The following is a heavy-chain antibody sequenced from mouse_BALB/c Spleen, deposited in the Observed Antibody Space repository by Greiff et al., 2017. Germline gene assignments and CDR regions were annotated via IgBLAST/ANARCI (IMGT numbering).Heavy chain of an antibody. Sequence: EVKVVESGGGLVQPGGSRKLSCAASGFTFSSFGMHWVRQAPEKGLEWVAYISSGSSTIYYADTVKGRFTISRDNPKNTLFLQMTSLRSEDTAMYYCARGYYGSSTGFAYWGQGTLVTVSA. CDR3: ARGYYGSSTGFAY. D-gene: IGHD1-1*01. CDR1: GFTFSSFG. V-gene: IGHV5-17*02. CDR2: ISSGSSTI. J-gene: IGHJ3*01.